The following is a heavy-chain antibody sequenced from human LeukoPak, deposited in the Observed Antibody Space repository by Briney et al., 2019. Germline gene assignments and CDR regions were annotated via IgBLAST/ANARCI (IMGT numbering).Heavy chain of an antibody. J-gene: IGHJ4*02. CDR3: ARTSADHYYDSSGYDYYFDY. CDR2: TYYRSKWYN. D-gene: IGHD3-22*01. Sequence: SQILSLTCAISGDSVSSNSAAWNWIRQSPSRGLEWLRRTYYRSKWYNDYAVSVKSRITINPDTSKNQFSLQLNSVTPEDTAVYYCARTSADHYYDSSGYDYYFDYWGQGTLVTVSS. V-gene: IGHV6-1*01. CDR1: GDSVSSNSAA.